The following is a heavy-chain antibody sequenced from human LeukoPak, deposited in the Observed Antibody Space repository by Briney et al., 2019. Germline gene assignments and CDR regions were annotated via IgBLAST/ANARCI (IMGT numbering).Heavy chain of an antibody. CDR1: GFTFSSYS. CDR2: IRYDGSNK. V-gene: IGHV3-30*02. Sequence: SGGSLRLSCAASGFTFSSYSMNWVRQAPGKGLEWVAFIRYDGSNKYYADSVKGRFTISRDNSKNTLYLQMNSLRGEDTAVYYCARGGSYLSAFDIWGQGTMVTVSS. J-gene: IGHJ3*02. CDR3: ARGGSYLSAFDI. D-gene: IGHD1-26*01.